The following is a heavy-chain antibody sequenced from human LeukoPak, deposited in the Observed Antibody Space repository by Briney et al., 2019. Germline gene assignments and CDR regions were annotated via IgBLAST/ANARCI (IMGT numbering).Heavy chain of an antibody. CDR1: GFTFTTYA. Sequence: GGSLRLSCAASGFTFTTYAMSWVRQAPGKGLEWVSGLSDSGGSTYYADSVKGRFSISRDNPKNTLYLQMNSLRAEDTAVYYCANGLALDYWGQGTLVTVSS. J-gene: IGHJ4*02. CDR2: LSDSGGST. V-gene: IGHV3-23*01. D-gene: IGHD3/OR15-3a*01. CDR3: ANGLALDY.